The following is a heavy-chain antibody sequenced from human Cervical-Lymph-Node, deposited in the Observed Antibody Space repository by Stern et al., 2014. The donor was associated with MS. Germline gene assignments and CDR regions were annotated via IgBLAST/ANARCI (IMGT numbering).Heavy chain of an antibody. CDR1: GYSFTNYW. J-gene: IGHJ4*02. D-gene: IGHD3-22*01. V-gene: IGHV5-51*01. CDR3: ASSLCSGTYCQTDLGYF. Sequence: VQLVQSGAEVKKPGESLKISCKGSGYSFTNYWIGWVRQMPGKGLEWMGIIYPGDSATRYSPSFQGQVTISADQSISTAYLQWRSLKASDPAIYYCASSLCSGTYCQTDLGYFWGRGPLVTVSS. CDR2: IYPGDSAT.